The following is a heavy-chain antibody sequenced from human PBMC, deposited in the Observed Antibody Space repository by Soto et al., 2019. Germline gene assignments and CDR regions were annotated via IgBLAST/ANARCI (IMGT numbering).Heavy chain of an antibody. CDR3: ARWAGQTHASGGPLDT. Sequence: QVQLVQSGAEVKKPGASVKVSCKASGYTFTSHGISWVRQAPGQGPEWMGWISGYNGNTNYAQKVHGRVTMTTDTSRSTAYMELRSLTSDDTAVYYWARWAGQTHASGGPLDTWGQGPLVTVSS. V-gene: IGHV1-18*04. D-gene: IGHD2-15*01. CDR1: GYTFTSHG. CDR2: ISGYNGNT. J-gene: IGHJ5*02.